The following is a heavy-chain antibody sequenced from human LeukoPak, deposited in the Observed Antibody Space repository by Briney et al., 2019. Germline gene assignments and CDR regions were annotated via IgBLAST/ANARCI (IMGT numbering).Heavy chain of an antibody. D-gene: IGHD6-19*01. CDR3: ARDIAVAGTGGY. CDR2: ISYDGSNK. J-gene: IGHJ4*02. Sequence: AGGSLRLSCAASGFTFSSYAMHWVRQAPGKGLEWVAVISYDGSNKYYADSVKGRFTISRDNSKNTLYLQMNSLRAEDTAVYYCARDIAVAGTGGYWGQGTLVTVAS. V-gene: IGHV3-30-3*01. CDR1: GFTFSSYA.